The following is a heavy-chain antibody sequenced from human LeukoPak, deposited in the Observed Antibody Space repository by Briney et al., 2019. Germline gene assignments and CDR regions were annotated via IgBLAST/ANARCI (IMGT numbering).Heavy chain of an antibody. CDR3: ARDGRGGSGSFDY. CDR2: ISGGGIT. Sequence: PGGSLRLSCAASGFIVSSNYMSWVRQAPGKGLEWVSVISGGGITYYTDSVKGRFTISRDNSKNTLYLQMNSLRAEDTAVYYCARDGRGGSGSFDYWGQGTLVTVSS. V-gene: IGHV3-53*01. CDR1: GFIVSSNY. D-gene: IGHD3-10*01. J-gene: IGHJ4*02.